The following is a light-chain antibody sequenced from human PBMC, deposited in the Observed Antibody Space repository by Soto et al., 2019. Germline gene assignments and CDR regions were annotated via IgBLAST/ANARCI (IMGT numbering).Light chain of an antibody. CDR2: DVN. CDR3: SSHSSSSTLVV. J-gene: IGLJ2*01. Sequence: QCALTQPASMSGSPGQSITISCTGTSSDVGGYNYVSWYRQHPGKAPKLMIYDVNNRPSGVSNRFSGSKSGNTASLTISGLQAEDEADYYCSSHSSSSTLVVFGGGTKVTVL. V-gene: IGLV2-14*03. CDR1: SSDVGGYNY.